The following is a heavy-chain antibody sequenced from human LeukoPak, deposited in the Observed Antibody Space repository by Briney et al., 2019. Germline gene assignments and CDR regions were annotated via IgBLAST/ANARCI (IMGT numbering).Heavy chain of an antibody. D-gene: IGHD5-12*01. CDR3: AKGAYHYLEIGYFDS. J-gene: IGHJ4*02. CDR1: GFTSTHSA. V-gene: IGHV3-23*01. Sequence: GGSLRHSCAASGFTSTHSAMNWVRDAHGEGVEWGSIIIVSSGIPDSADSVKGQFTISRDNSKNTLFLQMNNLKVKDTAIYYCAKGAYHYLEIGYFDSWGQGTLVTVSS. CDR2: IIVSSGIP.